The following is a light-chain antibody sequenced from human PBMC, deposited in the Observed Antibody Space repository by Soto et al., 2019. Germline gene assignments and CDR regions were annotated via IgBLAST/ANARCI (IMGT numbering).Light chain of an antibody. J-gene: IGKJ1*01. CDR1: QSLNSL. CDR3: QQYNSYSSWT. V-gene: IGKV1-5*01. CDR2: DAS. Sequence: DIQMTQSPSTLSASXGDIVTXTCRASQSLNSLLAWYQQXPGRAPKLLIYDASTLESGVTSRFSGSGSGTEFTLTISSLQTDDFATYYCQQYNSYSSWTLGQETKVDIK.